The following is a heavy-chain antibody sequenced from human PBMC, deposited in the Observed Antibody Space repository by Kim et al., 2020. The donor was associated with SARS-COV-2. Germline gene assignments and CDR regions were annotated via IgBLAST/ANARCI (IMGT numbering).Heavy chain of an antibody. CDR3: TKGKLVADY. J-gene: IGHJ4*02. D-gene: IGHD2-15*01. CDR1: GGSISNSY. CDR2: IYSSGSS. V-gene: IGHV4-4*07. Sequence: SETLSLTCTVSGGSISNSYWNWIRQPAGKGLEWIGRIYSSGSSDYNPSLTSRVTMSVDTSKNQFSLSLTSVTAADTAVYYCTKGKLVADYWGQGTLVTVS.